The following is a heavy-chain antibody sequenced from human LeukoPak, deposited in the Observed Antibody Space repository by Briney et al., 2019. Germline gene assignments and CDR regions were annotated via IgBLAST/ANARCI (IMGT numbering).Heavy chain of an antibody. Sequence: PGGSLRLSCAASGFTFSSYAMSWVRQAPGKGLEWVSAISGSGGSTYYADSVKGRFTISRDNSKNTLYLQMNSLRAEGTAVYYCARVSMATIKNPCDYWGQGTLVTVSS. CDR1: GFTFSSYA. J-gene: IGHJ4*02. CDR2: ISGSGGST. CDR3: ARVSMATIKNPCDY. D-gene: IGHD5-12*01. V-gene: IGHV3-23*01.